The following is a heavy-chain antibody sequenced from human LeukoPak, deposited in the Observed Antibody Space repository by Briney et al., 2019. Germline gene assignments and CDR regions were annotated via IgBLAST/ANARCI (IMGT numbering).Heavy chain of an antibody. CDR2: INHSGST. CDR3: ARGRGGDCSGGSCSYYFDY. CDR1: GGSFSGYY. Sequence: SETLSLTCAVYGGSFSGYYWSWIRQPPGKGLEWIGEINHSGSTNYNPSFKSRVTISVDTSKNQFSLKLSSVTAADTAVYYCARGRGGDCSGGSCSYYFDYWGQGTLVTVSS. J-gene: IGHJ4*02. D-gene: IGHD2-15*01. V-gene: IGHV4-34*01.